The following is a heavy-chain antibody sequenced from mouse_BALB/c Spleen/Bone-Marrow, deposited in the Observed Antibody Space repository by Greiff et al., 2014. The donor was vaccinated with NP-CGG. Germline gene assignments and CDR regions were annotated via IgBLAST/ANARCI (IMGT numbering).Heavy chain of an antibody. J-gene: IGHJ2*01. V-gene: IGHV2-9*02. Sequence: VHLVESGPGLVAPSQSLSITCTVSGFSLTTYGVHWVRQPPGKGLEWLGVIWAGGSTNYNSALTSRLSISKDNSKSQVFLKMNSLQTDDTAMYYCARAHYDYVLFDYWGQGTTLTVSS. CDR1: GFSLTTYG. CDR3: ARAHYDYVLFDY. D-gene: IGHD2-4*01. CDR2: IWAGGST.